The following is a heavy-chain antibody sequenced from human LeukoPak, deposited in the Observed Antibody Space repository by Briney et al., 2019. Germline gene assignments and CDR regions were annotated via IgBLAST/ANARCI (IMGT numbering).Heavy chain of an antibody. V-gene: IGHV3-23*01. D-gene: IGHD2-21*02. J-gene: IGHJ6*02. CDR1: GFTFGNYA. CDR2: ISGSDGNT. CDR3: AKTAEVPPSQVGSYYYYDMDV. Sequence: GGSLRLSCAASGFTFGNYAMSWVRQTPEKGLEWVSAISGSDGNTYYADSVNGRFTVSRDNSRSTLFLQMNSLRADDAAVYYCAKTAEVPPSQVGSYYYYDMDVWGRGTTVTVSS.